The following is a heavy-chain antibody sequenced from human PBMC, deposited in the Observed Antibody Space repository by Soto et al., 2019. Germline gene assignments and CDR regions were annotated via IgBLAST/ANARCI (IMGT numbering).Heavy chain of an antibody. CDR3: ARDTGYSYGPAGY. J-gene: IGHJ4*02. CDR2: ARNKADSYTT. CDR1: GFTFSDHY. V-gene: IGHV3-72*01. D-gene: IGHD5-18*01. Sequence: EVQLVESGGGLVQPGGSLRLSCAASGFTFSDHYMNWVRQAPGKGLEWVGRARNKADSYTTEYAASVKGRFTISRDESKNSLYLQMNSLRAEDTAVYYCARDTGYSYGPAGYWGQGTLVTVSS.